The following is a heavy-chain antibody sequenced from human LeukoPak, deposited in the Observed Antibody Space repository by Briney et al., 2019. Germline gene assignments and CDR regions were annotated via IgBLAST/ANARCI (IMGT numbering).Heavy chain of an antibody. CDR1: GYTFTSYY. CDR3: ARVGGPYGMDV. V-gene: IGHV1-46*01. D-gene: IGHD3-16*01. J-gene: IGHJ6*02. Sequence: GASVKVSCKASGYTFTSYYMHWVRQAPGQGLEWMGIVNPSGGSTSYAQKFQGRVTMTRDTSTSTAYMELRSLRSDDTAVYYCARVGGPYGMDVWGQGTTVTVSS. CDR2: VNPSGGST.